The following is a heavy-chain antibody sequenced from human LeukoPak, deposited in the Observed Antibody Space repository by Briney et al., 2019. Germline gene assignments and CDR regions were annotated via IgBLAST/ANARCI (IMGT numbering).Heavy chain of an antibody. J-gene: IGHJ6*03. Sequence: SVKVSCKASGGTFSSYPISWVRQAPGQGLEWMGGIIPIFGTANYAQKFQGRVTITTDESTSTAYMELSSLRSEDTAVYYCARVAPAQRTPYYYYYMDVWGKGTTVTVSS. CDR3: ARVAPAQRTPYYYYYMDV. D-gene: IGHD6-25*01. CDR2: IIPIFGTA. CDR1: GGTFSSYP. V-gene: IGHV1-69*05.